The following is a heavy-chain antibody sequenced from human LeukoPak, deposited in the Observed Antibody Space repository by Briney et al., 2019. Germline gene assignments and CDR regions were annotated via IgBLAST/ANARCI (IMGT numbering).Heavy chain of an antibody. D-gene: IGHD5-24*01. CDR3: ARAEVEEEGYFDY. V-gene: IGHV3-30*01. Sequence: HTGRSLRLSCAASGFTFSSYAMHWVRQAPGKGLEWVAVISYDGSNKYYADSVKGRFTISRDNSKNTLYLQMNSLRAEDTAVYYCARAEVEEEGYFDYWGQGTLVTVSS. J-gene: IGHJ4*02. CDR1: GFTFSSYA. CDR2: ISYDGSNK.